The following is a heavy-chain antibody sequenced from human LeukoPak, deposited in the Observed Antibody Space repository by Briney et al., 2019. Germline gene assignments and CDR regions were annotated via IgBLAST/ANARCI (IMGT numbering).Heavy chain of an antibody. Sequence: TGGSLRLSCAASGFTFSSYAMHWVRQAPGKGLEWVAVISYDGSNKYYADSVKGRFTISRDNSKNTLYLQMNSLRAEDTAVYYCALESSTSEMGYYYYMDVWGKGTTVTVSS. CDR2: ISYDGSNK. CDR1: GFTFSSYA. CDR3: ALESSTSEMGYYYYMDV. J-gene: IGHJ6*03. D-gene: IGHD2-2*01. V-gene: IGHV3-30-3*01.